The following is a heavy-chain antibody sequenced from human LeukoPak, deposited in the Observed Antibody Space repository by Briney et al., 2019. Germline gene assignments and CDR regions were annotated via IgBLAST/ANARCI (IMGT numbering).Heavy chain of an antibody. V-gene: IGHV3-7*01. CDR1: GFTFSSHW. J-gene: IGHJ4*02. D-gene: IGHD3-22*01. CDR3: ARETDSTLFDY. Sequence: GGSLRLSCVASGFTFSSHWMTWVRQAPGEGLEWVANIKQDGSETYYVDSVKGRFTISRDNAKNSLYLQMNSLRVEDTAVYFCARETDSTLFDYWGQGTQVTVSS. CDR2: IKQDGSET.